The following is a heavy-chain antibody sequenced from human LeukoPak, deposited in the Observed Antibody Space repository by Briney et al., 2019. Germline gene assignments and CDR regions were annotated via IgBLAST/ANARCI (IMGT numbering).Heavy chain of an antibody. Sequence: SETLSLTCAVSGGSISTGGNSWSWIRQPPGKGLEWIGYIYYSGTTYYNPSLKSRITISVDTSKNQLSLKLSSVTAADTAVYYCARDGRGTAMPEIAGYYYYYMDVWGKGTTVTISS. CDR2: IYYSGTT. CDR3: ARDGRGTAMPEIAGYYYYYMDV. D-gene: IGHD5-18*01. V-gene: IGHV4-30-4*07. CDR1: GGSISTGGNS. J-gene: IGHJ6*03.